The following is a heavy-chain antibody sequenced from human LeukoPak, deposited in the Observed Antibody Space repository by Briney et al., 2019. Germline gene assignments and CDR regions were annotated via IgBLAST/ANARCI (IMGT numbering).Heavy chain of an antibody. Sequence: PGGSLRLSCAASGFTFSSYAMHWVRQAPGKGLEWVAVISSDGSNKYYADSMKGRFTISRDNSKNTLYLQMNSLRAEDTAVYYCAKDPVVAAPSPNWFDPWGQGTLVTVSS. CDR2: ISSDGSNK. CDR1: GFTFSSYA. D-gene: IGHD2-15*01. V-gene: IGHV3-30*04. J-gene: IGHJ5*02. CDR3: AKDPVVAAPSPNWFDP.